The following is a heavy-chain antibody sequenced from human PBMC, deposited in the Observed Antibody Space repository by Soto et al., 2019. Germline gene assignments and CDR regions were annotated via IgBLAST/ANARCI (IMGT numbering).Heavy chain of an antibody. J-gene: IGHJ4*02. Sequence: EVQLVESGGGPVQPGGSLRLSCEGSGFTFEDYAMHWVRQAPGKGLEWVSGISWNSGTIDYADSVKGRFTVARDNARDSLYLQMTGLRPEDTAFYYCAKEDHWGRGTLVTVSS. CDR2: ISWNSGTI. CDR1: GFTFEDYA. CDR3: AKEDH. V-gene: IGHV3-9*01.